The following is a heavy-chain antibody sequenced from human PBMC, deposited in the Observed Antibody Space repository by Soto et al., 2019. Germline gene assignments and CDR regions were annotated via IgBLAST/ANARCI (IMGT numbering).Heavy chain of an antibody. V-gene: IGHV1-2*02. CDR1: GYTFTGYY. J-gene: IGHJ6*02. CDR2: INPNSGGT. Sequence: AASVKVSCKASGYTFTGYYMHWVRQAPGQGPEWMGWINPNSGGTNYAQKFQGGVTMTRDTSISTAYMELSRLRSDDTAVYYCALLVVPAAILGVWGQAVSGTVSS. CDR3: ALLVVPAAILGV. D-gene: IGHD2-2*02.